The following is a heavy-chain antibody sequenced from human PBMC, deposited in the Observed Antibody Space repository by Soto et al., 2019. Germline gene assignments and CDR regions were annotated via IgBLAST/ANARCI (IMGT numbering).Heavy chain of an antibody. CDR3: ARMNYYDTSGYPFDY. D-gene: IGHD3-22*01. Sequence: SETLSLTCTVSGCSISSYYWSWIRQPPGKGLEWIGYIYFRGTTNYNPSLKSRVTMSADTSKNQFSLKLNSVTAADTAVYYWARMNYYDTSGYPFDYWGQGMMVTVS. J-gene: IGHJ4*02. CDR2: IYFRGTT. V-gene: IGHV4-59*01. CDR1: GCSISSYY.